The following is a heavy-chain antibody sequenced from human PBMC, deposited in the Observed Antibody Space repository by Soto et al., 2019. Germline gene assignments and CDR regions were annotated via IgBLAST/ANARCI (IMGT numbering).Heavy chain of an antibody. CDR1: GFTFSSYA. CDR3: ARIIAAVGTAY. V-gene: IGHV3-23*01. J-gene: IGHJ4*02. CDR2: ISGSGGST. Sequence: EVQLLESGGGLVQPGGSLRLSCAASGFTFSSYAMSWVRQAPGKGLEWVSAISGSGGSTYYTDSVKGRFTISRDNSKNTLHLQMNSLRVEDTTVYYCARIIAAVGTAYWGQGTPVTVSS. D-gene: IGHD6-13*01.